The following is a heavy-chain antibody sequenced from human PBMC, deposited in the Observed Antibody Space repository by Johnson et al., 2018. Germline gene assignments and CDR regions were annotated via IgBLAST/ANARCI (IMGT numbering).Heavy chain of an antibody. CDR2: IWYDGSNK. CDR3: ASDPAWDYDSSGTNAFDL. J-gene: IGHJ3*01. D-gene: IGHD3-22*01. CDR1: GFTFSSYG. Sequence: QVQLQESGGGVVQPGRSLRLSCAASGFTFSSYGMHGVRQAPGKGLEWVAVIWYDGSNKYYADSVKGRFTISRDTSKNTLYLQMNSLRAEDTAVYYWASDPAWDYDSSGTNAFDLWGQGTMVTVSS. V-gene: IGHV3-33*01.